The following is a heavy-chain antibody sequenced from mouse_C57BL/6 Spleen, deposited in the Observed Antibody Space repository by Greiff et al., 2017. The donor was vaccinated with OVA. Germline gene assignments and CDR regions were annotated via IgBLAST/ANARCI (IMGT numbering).Heavy chain of an antibody. CDR3: ARELGSDY. J-gene: IGHJ2*01. CDR1: GYSITSGYY. V-gene: IGHV3-6*01. CDR2: ISYDGSN. D-gene: IGHD4-1*01. Sequence: DVKLQESGPGLVKPSQSLSLTCSVTGYSITSGYYWNWIRQFPGNKLEWMGYISYDGSNNYNPSLKNRISITRDTSKNQFFLKLNSVTTEDTATYYCARELGSDYWGQGTTLTVSS.